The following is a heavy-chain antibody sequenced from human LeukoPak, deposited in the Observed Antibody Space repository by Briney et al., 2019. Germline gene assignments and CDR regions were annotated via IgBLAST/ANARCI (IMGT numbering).Heavy chain of an antibody. D-gene: IGHD5-18*01. CDR1: GGSFSGYY. V-gene: IGHV4-34*01. J-gene: IGHJ6*03. Sequence: PSETLSLNCAVYGGSFSGYYWSWIRQPPGKGLEWIGEINHSGSTNYNPSLKSRVTISVDTSKNQFSLKLSSVTAADTAVYYCARGGGYSYGYQYYYYYMDVWGKGTTVTVSS. CDR3: ARGGGYSYGYQYYYYYMDV. CDR2: INHSGST.